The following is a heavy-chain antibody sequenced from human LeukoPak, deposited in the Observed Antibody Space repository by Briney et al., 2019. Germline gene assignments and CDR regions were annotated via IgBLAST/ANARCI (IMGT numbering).Heavy chain of an antibody. Sequence: SETLSLTCTVSGGSISSYYWSWIRQPAGKGLEWIGRIYTSGSTNYNPSLKSRVTMSVDTSKNQFSLKLSSVTAADTAVYYCARDRYAYDSSGYYYLYYWGQGTLVTVSS. J-gene: IGHJ4*02. CDR2: IYTSGST. CDR3: ARDRYAYDSSGYYYLYY. D-gene: IGHD3-22*01. V-gene: IGHV4-4*07. CDR1: GGSISSYY.